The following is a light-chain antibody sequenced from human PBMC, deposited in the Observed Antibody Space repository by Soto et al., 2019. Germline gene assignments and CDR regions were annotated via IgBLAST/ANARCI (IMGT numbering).Light chain of an antibody. CDR2: DAS. CDR3: QQRYAWPPIT. CDR1: RSVSSY. Sequence: EIVLTQSPATLSLSPGERATLSCRASRSVSSYLAWYQQKPGQAPRLLIYDASNRAAGIPARFIGSGSDTDFTLPISNLEPEDFAVYYCQQRYAWPPITFGQGTRLEIK. V-gene: IGKV3-11*01. J-gene: IGKJ5*01.